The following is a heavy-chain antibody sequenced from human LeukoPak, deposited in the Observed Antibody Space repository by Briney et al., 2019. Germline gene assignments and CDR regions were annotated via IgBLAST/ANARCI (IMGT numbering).Heavy chain of an antibody. J-gene: IGHJ3*02. CDR3: ARIRDGYNDAYDI. CDR2: INPNSGGT. Sequence: ASVKVSCKASGYTFTGYYMHWVRQAPGQGLEWMGWINPNSGGTNYAQKFQGRVTMTRDTSISTAYMELSRLRSEDTAIYYCARIRDGYNDAYDIWGQGTVVTVPS. V-gene: IGHV1-2*02. CDR1: GYTFTGYY. D-gene: IGHD5-24*01.